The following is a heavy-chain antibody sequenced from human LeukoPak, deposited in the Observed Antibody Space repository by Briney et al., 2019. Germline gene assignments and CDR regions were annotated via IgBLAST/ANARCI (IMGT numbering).Heavy chain of an antibody. CDR2: ISSTGGST. Sequence: GGSLRLSCAASGFTFSNYALHWVRQPPGKGLEYVSAISSTGGSTYYANSVKGRFTISRDNSKNTLYLQMGSLRAEDMAVYYCARGPFYCCSTSCYTFDYWGQGTLVTVSS. CDR1: GFTFSNYA. J-gene: IGHJ4*02. D-gene: IGHD2-2*02. V-gene: IGHV3-64*01. CDR3: ARGPFYCCSTSCYTFDY.